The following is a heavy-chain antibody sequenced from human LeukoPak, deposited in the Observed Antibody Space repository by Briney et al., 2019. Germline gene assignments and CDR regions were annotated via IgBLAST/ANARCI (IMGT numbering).Heavy chain of an antibody. CDR2: ISDGGGAT. J-gene: IGHJ4*02. CDR1: GFTFSSYD. Sequence: GGSLRLSCAASGFTFSSYDMTWVRQAPGKGLEWVSGISDGGGATYYADSVKGRFTLSRDNSKNTLYLQMNSLRADDTAVYYCAGAFSGWSPKFWGQGTLVTVSS. D-gene: IGHD6-19*01. V-gene: IGHV3-23*01. CDR3: AGAFSGWSPKF.